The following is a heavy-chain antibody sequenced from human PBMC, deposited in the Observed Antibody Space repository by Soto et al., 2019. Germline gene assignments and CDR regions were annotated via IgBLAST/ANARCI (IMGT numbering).Heavy chain of an antibody. CDR1: GFTFSSFG. D-gene: IGHD4-4*01. CDR3: AKAATITTLYNFDF. CDR2: ISDSGGST. J-gene: IGHJ4*02. V-gene: IGHV3-23*01. Sequence: GWSLRLSCAASGFTFSSFGMNWVRQAPGKGLEWVSLISDSGGSTYHADSVKGRFTISRDNSKNTLYLQMNSLRAEDTAVYYCAKAATITTLYNFDFWGQGTLVTVSS.